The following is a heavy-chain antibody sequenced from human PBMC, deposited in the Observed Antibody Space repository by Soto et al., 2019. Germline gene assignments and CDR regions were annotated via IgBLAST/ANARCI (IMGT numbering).Heavy chain of an antibody. CDR1: GFTFSSYA. CDR2: ISSNGGST. CDR3: VKGGVVPAATDAFEI. V-gene: IGHV3-64D*08. Sequence: GGPLRLSCSASGFTFSSYAMHWVRQAPGKGLEYVSAISSNGGSTYYADSVKGRFTISRDNSKNTLYLQMSSLRAEDTAVYYCVKGGVVPAATDAFEIWGQGTMVTVSS. D-gene: IGHD2-2*01. J-gene: IGHJ3*02.